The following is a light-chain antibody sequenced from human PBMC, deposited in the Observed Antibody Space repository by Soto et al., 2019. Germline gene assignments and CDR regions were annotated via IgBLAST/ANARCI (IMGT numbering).Light chain of an antibody. CDR3: QQYGRSPL. CDR1: ESIINDY. V-gene: IGKV3-20*01. CDR2: ATS. Sequence: EFVLTQSPGTLSLSPGETATLSCRASESIINDYSAWYQQRPGQPPRLLIYATSKRAPGIPDRFSGSESGTDFTLTISRLEPEDFAVYYCQQYGRSPLFGQGTRLEIK. J-gene: IGKJ5*01.